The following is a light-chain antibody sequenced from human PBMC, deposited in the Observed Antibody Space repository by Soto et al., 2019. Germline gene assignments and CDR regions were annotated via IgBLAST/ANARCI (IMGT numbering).Light chain of an antibody. CDR3: KQYGSSPQT. J-gene: IGKJ1*01. CDR2: GAS. Sequence: EIVLPQSPDALSLSPGERATLSCRASQSVSSSYLAWYQQKPGQAPRLLIYGASSRATGIPDRFSGSGSGTDFTLTISRLEPEDFAVYYCKQYGSSPQTFGQGTKVDIK. CDR1: QSVSSSY. V-gene: IGKV3-20*01.